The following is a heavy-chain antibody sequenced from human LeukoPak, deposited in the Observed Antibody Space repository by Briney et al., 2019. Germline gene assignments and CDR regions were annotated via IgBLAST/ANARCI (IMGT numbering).Heavy chain of an antibody. Sequence: GGSLRLSCAASGLTFNNAWMSWVRQAPGKGLEWVGHIRSKTDGGTTDYAAPVKGRFSISRDDSKNTLYLQMNSLKTEDTAVYYWTTINWAAFDSWGQGTLVTVSS. CDR2: IRSKTDGGTT. CDR3: TTINWAAFDS. CDR1: GLTFNNAW. V-gene: IGHV3-15*01. J-gene: IGHJ4*02. D-gene: IGHD7-27*01.